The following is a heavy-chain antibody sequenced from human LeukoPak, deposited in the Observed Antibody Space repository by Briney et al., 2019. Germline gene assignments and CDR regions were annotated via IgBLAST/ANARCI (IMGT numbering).Heavy chain of an antibody. CDR2: INPNSGGT. CDR3: ASSPRSRPGPPWDY. J-gene: IGHJ4*02. D-gene: IGHD2-2*01. CDR1: GYTFTGYY. Sequence: ASVKVSRKASGYTFTGYYIHWVRQAPGQGFECMGWINPNSGGTNYAQKFQGRVTMTRDTSISTAYMELSNLRSDDTAVYYCASSPRSRPGPPWDYWGQGTLVTVSS. V-gene: IGHV1-2*02.